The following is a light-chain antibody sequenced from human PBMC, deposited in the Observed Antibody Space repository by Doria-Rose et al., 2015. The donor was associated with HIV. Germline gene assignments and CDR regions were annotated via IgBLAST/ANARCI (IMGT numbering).Light chain of an antibody. J-gene: IGKJ1*01. CDR1: QSFSSTY. V-gene: IGKV3-20*01. CDR3: HQYGTSWT. CDR2: DGS. Sequence: TQSPGTLSLSPGERVTLSCRASQSFSSTYLAWYQQKPGQAPSLLIYDGSTRATGIPDRFSASGSGTDFTLTINRLEPGDFALYYCHQYGTSWTFGQGTKMEI.